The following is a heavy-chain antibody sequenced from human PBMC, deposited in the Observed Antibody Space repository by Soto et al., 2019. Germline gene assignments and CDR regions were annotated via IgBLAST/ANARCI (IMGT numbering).Heavy chain of an antibody. Sequence: EVQLVQSGGGLVQPGGSLKLSCAASGFTFSGSTVHWVRQASGEGLQWVGRIRSKANDYATTYIASVKGRFTISRDDSRNTGYLQMSDLKTEDKAVYYCTGGYCTGGTCYSGYFQHWGQGALVTVFS. CDR1: GFTFSGST. CDR3: TGGYCTGGTCYSGYFQH. V-gene: IGHV3-73*02. J-gene: IGHJ1*01. D-gene: IGHD2-15*01. CDR2: IRSKANDYAT.